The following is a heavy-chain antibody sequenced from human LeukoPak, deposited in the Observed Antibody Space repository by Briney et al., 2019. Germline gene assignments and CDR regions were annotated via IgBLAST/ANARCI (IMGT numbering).Heavy chain of an antibody. J-gene: IGHJ3*02. V-gene: IGHV4-38-2*02. D-gene: IGHD2-15*01. CDR2: IHHTGYT. CDR1: AYSISSGYY. Sequence: SETLSLTCSVSAYSISSGYYWGWIRPPPGKGLEWIGSIHHTGYTFYNPSVKSRITISVETSKNQFSLKLSSVTAADTAMYYCARDTGGFDIWGQGAMVTVSS. CDR3: ARDTGGFDI.